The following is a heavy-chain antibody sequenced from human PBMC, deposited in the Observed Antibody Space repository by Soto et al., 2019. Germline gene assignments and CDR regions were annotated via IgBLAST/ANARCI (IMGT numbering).Heavy chain of an antibody. CDR3: ARDSPLGSTFSGYDAIDS. Sequence: QVQLVQSGAEVKKPGSSVKVSCKASGVTFSNDIITWVRRAPGQGLEWMGRIIPLLDIANYAQKFQGRVTITADKSTSTAYMELNSLRSEDTAVYYCARDSPLGSTFSGYDAIDSWGQGTLVTVSS. V-gene: IGHV1-69*08. J-gene: IGHJ4*02. D-gene: IGHD5-12*01. CDR1: GVTFSNDI. CDR2: IIPLLDIA.